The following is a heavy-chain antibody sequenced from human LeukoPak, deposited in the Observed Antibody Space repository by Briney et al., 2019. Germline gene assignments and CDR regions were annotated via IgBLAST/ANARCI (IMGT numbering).Heavy chain of an antibody. CDR1: GFTFRSYW. Sequence: PRGSLRLSCAASGFTFRSYWMSWVRQAPGRGLEWVANINQGGSVQYYMDSVKGRFTISRDDAKNSLYVQMNSLRDEDTAVYYCARVEYSGWNLEYWGQGTLVTVSS. J-gene: IGHJ4*02. CDR2: INQGGSVQ. D-gene: IGHD5-12*01. V-gene: IGHV3-7*01. CDR3: ARVEYSGWNLEY.